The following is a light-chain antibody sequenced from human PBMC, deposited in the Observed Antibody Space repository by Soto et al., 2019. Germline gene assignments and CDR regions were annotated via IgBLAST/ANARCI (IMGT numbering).Light chain of an antibody. CDR1: QGIRND. CDR3: LQHNSGPRT. J-gene: IGKJ1*01. Sequence: DIQMTQSPSSLSASVGDRVTITWASQGIRNDLSWYQQKPGKAPKRLIYAASTLQSGVQSRFSVSGSGTEFTLTISSLQPEDFATYYCLQHNSGPRTFGQGTKVEIK. CDR2: AAS. V-gene: IGKV1-17*01.